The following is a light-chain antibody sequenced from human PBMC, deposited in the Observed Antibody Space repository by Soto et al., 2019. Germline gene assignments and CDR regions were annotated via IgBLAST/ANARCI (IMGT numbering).Light chain of an antibody. CDR3: QQYNSPLYT. CDR1: QSISSW. CDR2: DAS. V-gene: IGKV1-5*01. Sequence: DIQMTQSPSTLSASEGGRVTITCRASQSISSWLAWYQQKPGKAPKLLIYDASSLESGVPSRFSGSGSGTEFTLPISSLQPQDSATYYCQQYNSPLYTFGQGTKLEIK. J-gene: IGKJ2*01.